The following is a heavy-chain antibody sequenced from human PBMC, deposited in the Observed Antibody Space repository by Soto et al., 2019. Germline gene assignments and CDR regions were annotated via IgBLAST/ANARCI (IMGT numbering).Heavy chain of an antibody. CDR2: ISCDGSNK. D-gene: IGHD2-2*01. Sequence: QVQLVESGGGVVQPGRSLRLSCAASGFTFSSYGMHWVRQAPGKGLEWVAVISCDGSNKYYADSVKGRFTISRDNSKNTLYLQMNSLSAEDTAVYYCAKEGGDIVVVPAALLYYYYGMEVWGEGSTVTVSS. J-gene: IGHJ6*04. V-gene: IGHV3-30*18. CDR1: GFTFSSYG. CDR3: AKEGGDIVVVPAALLYYYYGMEV.